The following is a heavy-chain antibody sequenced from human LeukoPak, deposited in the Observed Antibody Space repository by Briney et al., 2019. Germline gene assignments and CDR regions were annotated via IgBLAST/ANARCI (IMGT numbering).Heavy chain of an antibody. CDR1: GFTFSNYN. J-gene: IGHJ4*02. Sequence: GGSLRLSCADSGFTFSNYNMNWVRQAPGKAMEWVSSITSSGTYTFYADSVKGRFTISRDNAKNSLYLQMDSLGPEDTAVYYCARDRYCSSSSCYDAVFDYWGQGTLVTVSS. CDR3: ARDRYCSSSSCYDAVFDY. V-gene: IGHV3-21*01. D-gene: IGHD2-2*01. CDR2: ITSSGTYT.